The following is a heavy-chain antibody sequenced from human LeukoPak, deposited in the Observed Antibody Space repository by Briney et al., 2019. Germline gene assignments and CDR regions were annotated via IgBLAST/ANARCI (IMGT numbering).Heavy chain of an antibody. CDR3: ARETPTQDYGDYQPVRWYSWYFDL. J-gene: IGHJ2*01. D-gene: IGHD4-17*01. CDR1: GYTFTSYY. Sequence: ASVMVSCKASGYTFTSYYMHWVRQAPGQGLEWMGIINPSGGSTSYAQKFQGRVTMTRDTSTSTVYMELSSLRSEDTAVYYCARETPTQDYGDYQPVRWYSWYFDLWGRGTLVTVSS. CDR2: INPSGGST. V-gene: IGHV1-46*01.